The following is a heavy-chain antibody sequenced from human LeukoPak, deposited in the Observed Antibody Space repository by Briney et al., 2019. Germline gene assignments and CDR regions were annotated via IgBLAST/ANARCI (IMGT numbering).Heavy chain of an antibody. D-gene: IGHD3-10*01. CDR1: GYTFTSYD. J-gene: IGHJ4*02. CDR2: ISTYTGNT. Sequence: VASVKVSCKASGYTFTSYDINWVRQATGQGLEWMGWISTYTGNTNYAQKFQDRVTMTTDTSTSTVYMELRSLRSDDTAVYFCARGRGDIPHFDCWGQGTLVTVSS. CDR3: ARGRGDIPHFDC. V-gene: IGHV1-18*01.